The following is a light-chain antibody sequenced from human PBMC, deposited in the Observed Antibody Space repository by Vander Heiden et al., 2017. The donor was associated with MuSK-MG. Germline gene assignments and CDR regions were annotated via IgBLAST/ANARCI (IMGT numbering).Light chain of an antibody. V-gene: IGKV1-27*01. CDR2: AAS. CDR1: QGISNY. J-gene: IGKJ2*01. Sequence: DIQMTQSPSSLSASVGDRVTITSRASQGISNYLAWYQQKPGKVPKLLIYAASTLQSGVPSRFSGSGSGTDFTLTISSLQPEDVATYYCQKDNRAPRTFGQGTKLEIK. CDR3: QKDNRAPRT.